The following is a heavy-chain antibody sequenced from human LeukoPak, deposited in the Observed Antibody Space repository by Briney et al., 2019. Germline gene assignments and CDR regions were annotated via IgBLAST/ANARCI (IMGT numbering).Heavy chain of an antibody. CDR1: GYTFTSYG. CDR3: ARGTEWELLGDY. J-gene: IGHJ4*02. Sequence: ASVKVSCKASGYTFTSYGISWVRQAPGQGLEWMGWISGYNGNTNYAQKLQGRVTMTTDTSTTTAYMELRSLRSEDTAVYYCARGTEWELLGDYWGQGTLVTVSS. CDR2: ISGYNGNT. V-gene: IGHV1-18*01. D-gene: IGHD1-26*01.